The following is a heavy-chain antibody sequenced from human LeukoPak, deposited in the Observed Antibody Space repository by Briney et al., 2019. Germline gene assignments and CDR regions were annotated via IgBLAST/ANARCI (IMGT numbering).Heavy chain of an antibody. CDR1: GLTFSSYY. CDR2: TPYVETPE. J-gene: IGHJ4*02. D-gene: IGHD1-26*01. V-gene: IGHV3-30*03. Sequence: GGSLRLSCVGSGLTFSSYYMHWGRHAPDTGLEWVGFTPYVETPENYANSAKGRFTISRDNSKNSLFLQVSRLRAEDTAMYYCARGGGANYYGDYFDLWGQGTLVTVSS. CDR3: ARGGGANYYGDYFDL.